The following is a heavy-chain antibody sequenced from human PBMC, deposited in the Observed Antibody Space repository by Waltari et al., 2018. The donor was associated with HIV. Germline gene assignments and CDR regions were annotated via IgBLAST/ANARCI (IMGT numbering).Heavy chain of an antibody. Sequence: QVQLVQSGAEVKKPGASVKVSCKASGYTFTAYYMHWVRQAPGQGLEWMGSSNLSSGDTNDGQKFQGRVSMTSDTSISTAYMELSRLRSDDTAVYYCARDSYYYDSSGFFPDFWGQGTLVTVSS. CDR1: GYTFTAYY. D-gene: IGHD3-22*01. CDR3: ARDSYYYDSSGFFPDF. CDR2: SNLSSGDT. V-gene: IGHV1-2*02. J-gene: IGHJ4*02.